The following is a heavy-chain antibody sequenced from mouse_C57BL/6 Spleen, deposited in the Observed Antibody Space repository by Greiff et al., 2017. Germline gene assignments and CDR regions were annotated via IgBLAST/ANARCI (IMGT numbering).Heavy chain of an antibody. CDR2: IDPSNGGP. CDR3: ALDSSGYSWFAY. Sequence: QVQLQQPGTELVMPGASVKLSCKASGYTFTSYWMHWVKQRPGQGLEWIGNIDPSNGGPNYNEKFKGKATLTVHKSSSTAYVQLSRLTSEDSAVYDCALDSSGYSWFAYWGQGTLVTVSA. J-gene: IGHJ3*01. CDR1: GYTFTSYW. V-gene: IGHV1-53*01. D-gene: IGHD3-2*02.